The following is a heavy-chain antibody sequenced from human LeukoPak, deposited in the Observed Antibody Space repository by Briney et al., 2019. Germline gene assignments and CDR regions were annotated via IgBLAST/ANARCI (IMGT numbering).Heavy chain of an antibody. CDR2: IYPGDSDT. D-gene: IGHD4-17*01. CDR1: GXSFTSYW. Sequence: GESLKISCKGSGXSFTSYWIVWVRQMPGKGLEWMGIIYPGDSDTRYSPSFQGQVTISADKSISTAYLQWRSLKASDTAMYYCARQATTVSPSDYWGQGTLVTVSS. V-gene: IGHV5-51*01. CDR3: ARQATTVSPSDY. J-gene: IGHJ4*02.